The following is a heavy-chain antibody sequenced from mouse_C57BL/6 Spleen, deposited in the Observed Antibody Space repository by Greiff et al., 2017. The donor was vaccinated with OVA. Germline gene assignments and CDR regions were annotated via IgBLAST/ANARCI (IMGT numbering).Heavy chain of an antibody. Sequence: QVHLQQSGPELVKPGASVKISCKASGYAFSSSWMHWVKQRPGQGLEWIGRIYPGGGDTNYNGKFKGKATLTADKSSSTAYMQLSSLTSEDSAVYYGARTNSAEDYWYLDDWGTGTTVTVSS. D-gene: IGHD4-1*02. CDR3: ARTNSAEDYWYLDD. CDR2: IYPGGGDT. CDR1: GYAFSSSW. J-gene: IGHJ1*03. V-gene: IGHV1-82*01.